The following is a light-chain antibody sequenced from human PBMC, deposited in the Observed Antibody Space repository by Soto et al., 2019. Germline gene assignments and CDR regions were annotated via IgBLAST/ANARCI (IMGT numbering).Light chain of an antibody. V-gene: IGKV1-5*01. CDR1: QNIDIW. CDR2: DAS. CDR3: QQHKSYPVT. Sequence: IQMTQSPSTLSASVGDTVTITCRASQNIDIWLSWYQQKPGKAPSLLIYDASNLKSGVPSRFSGSGSGTEFTLTISSLQPDDSGSYYCQQHKSYPVTFGGGTKVEIK. J-gene: IGKJ4*01.